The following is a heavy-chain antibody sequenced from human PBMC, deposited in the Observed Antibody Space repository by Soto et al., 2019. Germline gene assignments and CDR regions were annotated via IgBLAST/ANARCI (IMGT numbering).Heavy chain of an antibody. CDR2: IYWDGDE. D-gene: IGHD2-15*01. CDR3: AHKGGRGAGMDV. J-gene: IGHJ6*02. Sequence: QITLKESGPTLVKRTQTLTLTCTFSGFSLSTNGVGVVWSRQPPGKALEWLALIYWDGDERYSPFLKSRLTITKDTSINQVALTMTNMDPVDTATYYCAHKGGRGAGMDVWGQGTTVTVSS. V-gene: IGHV2-5*02. CDR1: GFSLSTNGVG.